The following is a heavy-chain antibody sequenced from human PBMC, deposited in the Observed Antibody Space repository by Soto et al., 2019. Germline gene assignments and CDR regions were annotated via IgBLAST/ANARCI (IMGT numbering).Heavy chain of an antibody. D-gene: IGHD1-26*01. CDR1: GFTFDNYA. CDR3: AKVSLGASTRSGFYYYEMDV. Sequence: GGALRLSSEASGFTFDNYAMNLFREAPGKEPEWDRGIRGSGENTYSADSVKGRFTTARDTSKNTLYGQLNSLRVEDTAIYYCAKVSLGASTRSGFYYYEMDVWGQGTMVTVSS. CDR2: IRGSGENT. J-gene: IGHJ6*02. V-gene: IGHV3-23*01.